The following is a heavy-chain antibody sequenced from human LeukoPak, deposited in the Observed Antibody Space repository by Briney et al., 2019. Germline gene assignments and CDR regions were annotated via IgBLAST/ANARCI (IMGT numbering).Heavy chain of an antibody. CDR1: GASLTNGDYY. J-gene: IGHJ5*02. CDR3: ARSAYYDFWNEYKKDWFDP. Sequence: SETLSLTSTVSGASLTNGDYYWTWIRQPPGKGLEWIGYIYYSGRTYYNTFLQSRVSISLDMSKNQFSLRLSSVTAADTAVYYCARSAYYDFWNEYKKDWFDPWGQGDLVTVSS. D-gene: IGHD3/OR15-3a*01. V-gene: IGHV4-30-4*08. CDR2: IYYSGRT.